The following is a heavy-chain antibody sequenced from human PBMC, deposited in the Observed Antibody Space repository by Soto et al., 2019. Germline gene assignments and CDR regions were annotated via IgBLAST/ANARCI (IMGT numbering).Heavy chain of an antibody. J-gene: IGHJ4*02. D-gene: IGHD2-15*01. V-gene: IGHV1-2*04. Sequence: ASVKVSCKASGYTFTGYYMHWVRQAPGQGLEWMGWINPNSGGTNYAQKFQGWVTMTRDTSISTAYMELSRLRSDDTAVYYCARGYCSGGSCRNFDYWGQGTLVTVAS. CDR3: ARGYCSGGSCRNFDY. CDR2: INPNSGGT. CDR1: GYTFTGYY.